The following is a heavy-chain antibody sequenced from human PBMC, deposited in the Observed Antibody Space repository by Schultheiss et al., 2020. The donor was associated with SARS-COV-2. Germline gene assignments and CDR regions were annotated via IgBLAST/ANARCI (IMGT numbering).Heavy chain of an antibody. J-gene: IGHJ4*02. Sequence: GGSLRLSCAASGFTFSSYAMHWVRQAPGKGLEWVSYISSSGSTIYYADSVKGRFTISRDNAKNSLYLQMNSLRAEDTAVYYCAKVPITFGGVIDHFDYWGQGTLVTVSS. CDR2: ISSSGSTI. CDR3: AKVPITFGGVIDHFDY. CDR1: GFTFSSYA. V-gene: IGHV3-48*03. D-gene: IGHD3-16*02.